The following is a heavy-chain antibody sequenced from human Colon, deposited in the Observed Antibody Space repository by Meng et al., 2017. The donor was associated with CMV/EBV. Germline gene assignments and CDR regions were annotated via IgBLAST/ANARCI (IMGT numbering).Heavy chain of an antibody. J-gene: IGHJ4*02. V-gene: IGHV6-1*01. CDR1: GDSVSSDSAA. CDR2: TYYRSQWYF. Sequence: QVHLQQSGPGLVKPSQTLSLTWAISGDSVSSDSAAWNWIRQSPSRGLEWLGRTYYRSQWYFDYEASVIGRITINADTSKNEFSLQLRSVTPDDTAVYYCARGWELGSWGQGTLVTVSS. D-gene: IGHD1-26*01. CDR3: ARGWELGS.